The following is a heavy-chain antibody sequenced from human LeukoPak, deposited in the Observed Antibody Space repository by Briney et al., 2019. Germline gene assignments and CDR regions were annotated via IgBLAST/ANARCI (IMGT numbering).Heavy chain of an antibody. CDR3: ARIAPLYGSGSNRAFDY. CDR1: GYTFTSYA. Sequence: GASVKVSCKASGYTFTSYAINWVRQATGQGLEWMGWMTPNSGNTGYAQKFQGRVTMTSNTSLSTAHIELSSLRSADTALYYCARIAPLYGSGSNRAFDYWGQGTLVTVSS. J-gene: IGHJ4*02. D-gene: IGHD3-10*01. V-gene: IGHV1-8*01. CDR2: MTPNSGNT.